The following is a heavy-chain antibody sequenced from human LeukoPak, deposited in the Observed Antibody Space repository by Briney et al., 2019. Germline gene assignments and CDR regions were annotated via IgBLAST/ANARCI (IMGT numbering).Heavy chain of an antibody. CDR1: GYSFTNSW. V-gene: IGHV5-51*01. CDR2: IYPGDSDT. CDR3: ARGKNWGATGN. D-gene: IGHD7-27*01. Sequence: GESLKTSCTGSGYSFTNSWIGWVRQVPGKGLEWMGIIYPGDSDTRYSPSFQGQVTISADKSLSTAYLQWSSLKASDTAVYYCARGKNWGATGNWGQGTLVTVSS. J-gene: IGHJ4*02.